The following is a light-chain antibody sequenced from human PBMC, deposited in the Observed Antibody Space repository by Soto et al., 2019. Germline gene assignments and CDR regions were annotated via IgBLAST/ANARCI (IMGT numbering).Light chain of an antibody. J-gene: IGKJ1*01. CDR1: QTISSW. V-gene: IGKV1-5*03. CDR3: LQYETYWT. CDR2: KAS. Sequence: DIQMTQSPSTLSGSVGDRVTITCRASQTISSWLAWYQQKPGKAPKLLIYKASTLKSGVPSRFSGSGSGTEFTLTISSLQPDDFATYYCLQYETYWTFXQGTKADIK.